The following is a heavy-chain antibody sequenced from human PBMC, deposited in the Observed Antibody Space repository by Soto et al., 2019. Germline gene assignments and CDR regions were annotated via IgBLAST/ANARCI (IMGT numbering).Heavy chain of an antibody. Sequence: PGGSLRLSCAASGFTVSSNYMSWVRQAPGKGLEWVSVIYSGGSTYYADSVKGRFTISRDNSKNTLYLQMNSLRADDIAVYYCARDVFADAIAAADAYYYYYMDVWGKGTTVTVSS. CDR3: ARDVFADAIAAADAYYYYYMDV. D-gene: IGHD6-13*01. CDR1: GFTVSSNY. V-gene: IGHV3-66*01. J-gene: IGHJ6*03. CDR2: IYSGGST.